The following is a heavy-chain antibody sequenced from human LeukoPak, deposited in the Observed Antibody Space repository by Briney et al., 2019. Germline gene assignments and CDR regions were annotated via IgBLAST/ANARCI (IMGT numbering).Heavy chain of an antibody. CDR2: IYHSGST. V-gene: IGHV4-30-2*01. CDR1: GDSISSGGYS. Sequence: SETLSLTCAVSGDSISSGGYSWSWIRQPPGKGLEWIGYIYHSGSTYYNPSLKSRVTISVDRSKNQFSLKLSSVTAADTAVYYCARFSRTIAAAGSDYWGQGTLVTVSS. J-gene: IGHJ4*02. CDR3: ARFSRTIAAAGSDY. D-gene: IGHD6-13*01.